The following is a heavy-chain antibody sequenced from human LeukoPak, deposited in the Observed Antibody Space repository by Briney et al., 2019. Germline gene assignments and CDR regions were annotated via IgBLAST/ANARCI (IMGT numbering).Heavy chain of an antibody. CDR1: GGSISSYY. J-gene: IGHJ6*03. D-gene: IGHD4-17*01. CDR2: IYYSGST. Sequence: PSETLSLTCTVSGGSISSYYWSWIRQPPGKGLEWIGYIYYSGSTNYNPSLKSRVTISVDTSKNQFSLKLSSVTAADMAVYYCARFAATTVTYYYYYYMDVWGKGTTVTISS. V-gene: IGHV4-59*08. CDR3: ARFAATTVTYYYYYYMDV.